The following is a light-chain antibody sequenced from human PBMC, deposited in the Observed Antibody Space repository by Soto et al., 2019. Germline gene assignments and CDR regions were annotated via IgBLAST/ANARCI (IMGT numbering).Light chain of an antibody. V-gene: IGLV2-14*01. CDR3: SSYTSSATLL. CDR2: EVT. J-gene: IGLJ3*02. CDR1: SSDVGLYNY. Sequence: QSALTQPASVSGSPGQSITISCTGTSSDVGLYNYVSWYQQHPAKAPKLMIYEVTNRPSGVSNRFTGSKSGNTASLTISGRQAEDEADYYCSSYTSSATLLFGGGTKLTVL.